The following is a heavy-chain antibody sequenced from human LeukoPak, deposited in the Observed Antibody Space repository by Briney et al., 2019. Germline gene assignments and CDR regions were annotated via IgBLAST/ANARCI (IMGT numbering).Heavy chain of an antibody. CDR1: GYTFTSYG. D-gene: IGHD2-15*01. Sequence: ASVKVSCKACGYTFTSYGTSWVREAPGQGLEWRGWISAYNGNTNYAQKLQGRVTMTTDTSTSTAYMELRSLRSDDTAVYYCARADGYCSGGSCYSGDYWGQGTLVTVSS. V-gene: IGHV1-18*04. J-gene: IGHJ4*02. CDR2: ISAYNGNT. CDR3: ARADGYCSGGSCYSGDY.